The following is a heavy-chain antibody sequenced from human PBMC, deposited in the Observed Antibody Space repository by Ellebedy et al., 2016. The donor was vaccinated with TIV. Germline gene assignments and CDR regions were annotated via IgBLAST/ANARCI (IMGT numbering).Heavy chain of an antibody. J-gene: IGHJ5*02. V-gene: IGHV1-46*01. CDR2: INPSGAST. CDR1: GYTFTSYS. CDR3: ARDSFYYDSGAYTGWFDP. Sequence: ASVKVSCKASGYTFTSYSMHWVRQAPGQGLEWMGIINPSGASTSYAQKFQGRVTMTRDTSTSTVYMELSSLRSEDTAVYYRARDSFYYDSGAYTGWFDPWGQGTQVTVSS. D-gene: IGHD3-22*01.